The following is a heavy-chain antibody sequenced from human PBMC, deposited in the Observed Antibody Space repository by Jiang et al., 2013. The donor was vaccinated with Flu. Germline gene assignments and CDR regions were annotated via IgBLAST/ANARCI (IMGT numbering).Heavy chain of an antibody. D-gene: IGHD4-11*01. CDR2: IYYSGST. Sequence: GPGLVKPSETLSLTCTVSGGSISSSSYYWGWIRQPPGKGLEWIGSIYYSGSTYYNPSLKSRVTISVDTSKNQFSLKLSSVTAADTAVYYCARHPRRKIITVTRLYGMDVWGPRDHG. CDR1: GGSISSSSYY. J-gene: IGHJ6*01. CDR3: ARHPRRKIITVTRLYGMDV. V-gene: IGHV4-39*01.